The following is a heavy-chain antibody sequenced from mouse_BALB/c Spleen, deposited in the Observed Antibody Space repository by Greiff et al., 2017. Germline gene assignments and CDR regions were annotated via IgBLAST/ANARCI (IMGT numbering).Heavy chain of an antibody. Sequence: EVQLQESGGGLVQPGGSMKLSCVASGFTFSNYWMNWVRQSPEKGLEWVAEIRLKSNNYATHYAESVKGRFTISRDDSKSSVYLQMNNLRAEDTGIYYCTRGLRREFDYWGQGTTLTVSS. CDR3: TRGLRREFDY. CDR2: IRLKSNNYAT. CDR1: GFTFSNYW. J-gene: IGHJ2*01. V-gene: IGHV6-6*02. D-gene: IGHD2-4*01.